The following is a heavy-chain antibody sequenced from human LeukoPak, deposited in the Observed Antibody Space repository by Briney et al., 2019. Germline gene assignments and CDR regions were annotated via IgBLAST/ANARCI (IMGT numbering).Heavy chain of an antibody. CDR3: ARDKTSTWEYNWFDP. CDR2: IYYSGST. J-gene: IGHJ5*02. D-gene: IGHD1-26*01. CDR1: GGSISGYY. Sequence: SETLSLTCTVSGGSISGYYWSWIRQPPGKGLEWIASIYYSGSTYYNPSLKSRVSISVDTSKNQFSLRLSSVTAADTAVYYCARDKTSTWEYNWFDPWGQGTLVTVSS. V-gene: IGHV4-39*07.